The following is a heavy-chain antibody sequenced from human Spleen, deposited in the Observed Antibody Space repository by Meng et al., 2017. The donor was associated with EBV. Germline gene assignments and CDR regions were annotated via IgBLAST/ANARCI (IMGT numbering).Heavy chain of an antibody. Sequence: VQRVQSGAQLKKPGAAVKVPCYASEYTFTSYAMNWVRQAPGQGLEWMGWVNTNTGNPTYAQGFTGRFVFSLEPSVSTAYLQITSLKAEDTAVYYCARGTGTGWYDYWGQGTLVTVSS. D-gene: IGHD1-7*01. V-gene: IGHV7-4-1*02. J-gene: IGHJ4*02. CDR1: EYTFTSYA. CDR3: ARGTGTGWYDY. CDR2: VNTNTGNP.